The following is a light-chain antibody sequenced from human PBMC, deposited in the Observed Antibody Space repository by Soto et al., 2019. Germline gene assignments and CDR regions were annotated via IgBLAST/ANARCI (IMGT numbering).Light chain of an antibody. CDR1: KSVSSSC. CDR2: GAS. CDR3: QQYVSSPWA. V-gene: IGKV3-20*01. J-gene: IGKJ1*01. Sequence: EIVLAQSPGTLSLSPGESATLSCRASKSVSSSCLAWYQQKAGQAPRLLIYGASRRATGIPDRFSGSGSGTDFTLTISRLEPEDFAVYYCQQYVSSPWAFGQGTKVEI.